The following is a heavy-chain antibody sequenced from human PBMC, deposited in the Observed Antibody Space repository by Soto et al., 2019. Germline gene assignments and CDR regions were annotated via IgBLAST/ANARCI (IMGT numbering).Heavy chain of an antibody. CDR1: GFSFSRYG. J-gene: IGHJ6*02. CDR3: AKYGFDSSPCGGMDV. CDR2: ISCDGTTI. V-gene: IGHV3-30*18. Sequence: QVQLVESGGGVVQPGRSLRLSCAVAGFSFSRYGIHWVRQAPGKGLEWVAFISCDGTTIYYAESVQGRFTISRDKSKSTLTLNMNSPRAGDTGVYYCAKYGFDSSPCGGMDVWGQGTTVTVSS. D-gene: IGHD6-19*01.